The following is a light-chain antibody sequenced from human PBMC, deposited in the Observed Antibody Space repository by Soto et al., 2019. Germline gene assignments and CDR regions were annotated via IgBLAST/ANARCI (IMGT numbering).Light chain of an antibody. CDR1: SSDVGDYNY. CDR2: EVT. J-gene: IGLJ2*01. Sequence: QSALTQPPSVSGSPGQSVTISCTGTSSDVGDYNYVSWYQHQPDKAPKLMIYEVTKRPSGVPDRFSGSKSGNTASLTVSGRQAEDEADYYCSSYAGSNNFGVFGGGTKVTVL. V-gene: IGLV2-8*01. CDR3: SSYAGSNNFGV.